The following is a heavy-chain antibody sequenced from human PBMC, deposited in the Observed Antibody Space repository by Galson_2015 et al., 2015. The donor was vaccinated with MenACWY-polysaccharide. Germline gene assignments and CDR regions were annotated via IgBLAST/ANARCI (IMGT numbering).Heavy chain of an antibody. V-gene: IGHV3-23*01. CDR1: GFKFITYA. CDR2: IDRDGANT. CDR3: AKGRDALDA. Sequence: SLRLSCAASGFKFITYAMTWVRQAPGKGPEWVSDIDRDGANTNYADSVRGRFTVSRDNSQNILYLQMNSLRGEDTAVYYCAKGRDALDAWGQGTMVIASS. J-gene: IGHJ3*01.